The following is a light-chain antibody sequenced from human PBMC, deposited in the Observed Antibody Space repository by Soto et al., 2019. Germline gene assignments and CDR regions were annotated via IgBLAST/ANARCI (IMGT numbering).Light chain of an antibody. J-gene: IGKJ2*01. CDR1: QSVRNSY. V-gene: IGKV3-20*01. CDR2: GAS. CDR3: QQYGSSPYT. Sequence: EIVLTQSPGTLSLSPGERATLSCRASQSVRNSYLAWYQQKPGQAPRLLLYGASGRATGIPDRFSGSGSGTDFTLTISRLEPEDFAVYYGQQYGSSPYTFGQGTKLEI.